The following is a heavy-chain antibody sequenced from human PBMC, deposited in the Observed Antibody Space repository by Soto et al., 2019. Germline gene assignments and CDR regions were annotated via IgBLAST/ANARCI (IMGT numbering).Heavy chain of an antibody. J-gene: IGHJ6*02. CDR3: ARCIQQDYYYGMDV. Sequence: QAQLVQSGAEVKKPGASVKVSCKASGYTFYSHSISWVRQAPGQGLEWMGRISADNGNTKYAQKFRGRVTMTTDTYTITVYIELRNLRSDDTAVYYCARCIQQDYYYGMDVWGQGTTVTVSS. CDR1: GYTFYSHS. CDR2: ISADNGNT. V-gene: IGHV1-18*01. D-gene: IGHD5-18*01.